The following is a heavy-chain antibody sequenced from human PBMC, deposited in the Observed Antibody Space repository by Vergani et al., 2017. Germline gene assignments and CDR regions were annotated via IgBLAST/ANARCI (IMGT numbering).Heavy chain of an antibody. J-gene: IGHJ6*02. CDR3: ARHRGWGLVVVAATPWYYYYGMDV. CDR2: IYPGDSDT. Sequence: EVQLVQSGAEVKKPGESLKTSCKGSGYSFTSYWIGWVRQMPGKGLEWMGIIYPGDSDTRYSPSFQGQVTISAGKSISTAYLQWSSLKASDTAMYYCARHRGWGLVVVAATPWYYYYGMDVWGQGTTVTVSS. CDR1: GYSFTSYW. D-gene: IGHD2-15*01. V-gene: IGHV5-51*01.